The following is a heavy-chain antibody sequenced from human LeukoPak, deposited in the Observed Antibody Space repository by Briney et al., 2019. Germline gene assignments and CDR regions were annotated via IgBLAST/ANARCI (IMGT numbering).Heavy chain of an antibody. V-gene: IGHV1-18*01. CDR1: GGTFSNYA. D-gene: IGHD4-17*01. CDR3: VRDENYGIYINFDF. J-gene: IGHJ4*02. Sequence: ASVKVSCKASGGTFSNYAISWVRQAPGQGLEWMGWISAYNGNTNYAQKLQGRVTMTTDTSTSTASMELRSLTSDDTAVYYCVRDENYGIYINFDFWGQGTVVTVSS. CDR2: ISAYNGNT.